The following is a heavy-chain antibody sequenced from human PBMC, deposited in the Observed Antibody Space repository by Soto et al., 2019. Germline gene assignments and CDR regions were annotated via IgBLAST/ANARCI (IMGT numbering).Heavy chain of an antibody. V-gene: IGHV1-69*04. J-gene: IGHJ3*02. CDR3: ARDKVTTQGAFDI. D-gene: IGHD4-17*01. CDR1: GGTFSSYT. Sequence: SVKVSCKASGGTFSSYTISWVRQAPGQGLEWMGRVIPILGIANYAQKFQGRVTITADKSTSTAYMELSSLRSEDTAVYYCARDKVTTQGAFDIWGQGTMVTVS. CDR2: VIPILGIA.